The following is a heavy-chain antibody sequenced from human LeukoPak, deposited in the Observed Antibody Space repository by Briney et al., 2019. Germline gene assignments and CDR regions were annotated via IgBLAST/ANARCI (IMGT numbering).Heavy chain of an antibody. V-gene: IGHV1-2*02. CDR3: ARDWRGSYFPDF. J-gene: IGHJ4*02. Sequence: ASVKVSCKASGYTFTGYYMHWVRQAPGQGLEWMGWINPNSGDTNYAQKFQGRVTMTRDMSISTAYMELSRLTSGDTAIYYCARDWRGSYFPDFWGQGTLVTVSS. CDR2: INPNSGDT. D-gene: IGHD1-26*01. CDR1: GYTFTGYY.